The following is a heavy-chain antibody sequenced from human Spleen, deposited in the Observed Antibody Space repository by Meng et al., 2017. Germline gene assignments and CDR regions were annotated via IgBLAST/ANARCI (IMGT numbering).Heavy chain of an antibody. CDR3: ARATGYCSDGSCYCSH. CDR2: INTKIGDP. J-gene: IGHJ4*02. CDR1: GYTFTSYA. D-gene: IGHD2-15*01. V-gene: IGHV7-4-1*02. Sequence: ASVKVSCKASGYTFTSYAMNWVRQAPGQGLEWMGWINTKIGDPTYAQGFTGRFVFSLDTSVSTAYLQISNRKAEDTAVYYCARATGYCSDGSCYCSHWGQGPLVTVSS.